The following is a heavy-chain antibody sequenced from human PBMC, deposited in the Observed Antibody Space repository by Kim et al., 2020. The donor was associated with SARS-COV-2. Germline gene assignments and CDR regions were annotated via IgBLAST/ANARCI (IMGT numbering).Heavy chain of an antibody. Sequence: NYDGGTNVYPSRKSRVTMSVDTSKNQFSLKLTSVTAADTAVYYSARRYGERWGQGTLVTVSS. J-gene: IGHJ4*02. CDR2: NYDGGT. CDR3: ARRYGER. D-gene: IGHD4-17*01. V-gene: IGHV4-59*01.